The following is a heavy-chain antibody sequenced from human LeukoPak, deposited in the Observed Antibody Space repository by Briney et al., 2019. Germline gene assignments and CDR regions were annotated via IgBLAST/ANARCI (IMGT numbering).Heavy chain of an antibody. D-gene: IGHD3-10*01. CDR1: GFTLSSYL. CDR2: INRDGSST. CDR3: ARGGGLSYDSGDYYNPYFDH. Sequence: GGSLRLSRAPSGFTLSSYLMHWVRQAAGQGRVWVSRINRDGSSTSYANSVKGRFTISRDNSKNTLFLQMNSLRAEDTAVYYCARGGGLSYDSGDYYNPYFDHWGQGTLVTVSS. J-gene: IGHJ4*02. V-gene: IGHV3-74*01.